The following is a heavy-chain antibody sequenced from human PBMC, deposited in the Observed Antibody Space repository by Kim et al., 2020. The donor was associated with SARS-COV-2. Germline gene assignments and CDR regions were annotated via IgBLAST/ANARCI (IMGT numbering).Heavy chain of an antibody. J-gene: IGHJ6*02. CDR1: GDSVSSNSAA. CDR2: TYYRSKWYN. D-gene: IGHD6-19*01. CDR3: AREHSSGWYEVDDYYYGMDV. V-gene: IGHV6-1*01. Sequence: SQTLSLTCAISGDSVSSNSAAWNWIRQSPSRGLEWLGRTYYRSKWYNDYAVSVKSRITINPDTSKNQFSLQLNSVTPEDTAVYYCAREHSSGWYEVDDYYYGMDVWGQGTTVTVSS.